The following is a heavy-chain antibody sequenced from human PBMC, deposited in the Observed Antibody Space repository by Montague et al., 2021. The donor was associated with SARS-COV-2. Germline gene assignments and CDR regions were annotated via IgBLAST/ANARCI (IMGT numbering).Heavy chain of an antibody. CDR3: ARPPSLHAFHLNGFYSLAS. V-gene: IGHV3-30*04. CDR2: ISYEGSMK. J-gene: IGHJ4*02. CDR1: GFDFNGYA. Sequence: SLRLSCVASGFDFNGYALHWVRQAPGQGLEWVALISYEGSMKFYADSVKGRFTISRDSSKNTLYLDMNNLSPEDTAAYYCARPPSLHAFHLNGFYSLASWGRGTLVTVSS. D-gene: IGHD3-9*01.